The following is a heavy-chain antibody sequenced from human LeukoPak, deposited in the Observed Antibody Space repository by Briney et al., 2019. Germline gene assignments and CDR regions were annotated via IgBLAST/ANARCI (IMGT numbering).Heavy chain of an antibody. CDR3: ARGSGSYRWLDY. Sequence: GSLRLSCAASGITFSSYAISWVRQAPGKGLEWIGEIYHSGSTKYNPSLKSRVTISVDKSKNQFSLKLSSVTAADTAVYYCARGSGSYRWLDYWGQGTLVTVSS. D-gene: IGHD3-10*01. J-gene: IGHJ4*02. CDR1: GITFSSYAI. CDR2: IYHSGST. V-gene: IGHV4-4*02.